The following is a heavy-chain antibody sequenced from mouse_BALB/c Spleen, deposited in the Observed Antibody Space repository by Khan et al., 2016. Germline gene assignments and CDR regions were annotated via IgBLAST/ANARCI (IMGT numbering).Heavy chain of an antibody. V-gene: IGHV3-1*02. CDR3: ASYGNYVGTWWYFDV. J-gene: IGHJ1*01. Sequence: VQLKESGPDMVKPSQSLSLTCTVTGYSITSGYSWHWIRQFPGNKLEWMGYIHYSGSTNYNPSLKSRISITRDTSENQFFLQLNSVTTEDTATXYCASYGNYVGTWWYFDVWGAGTTVTVSS. D-gene: IGHD2-1*01. CDR2: IHYSGST. CDR1: GYSITSGYS.